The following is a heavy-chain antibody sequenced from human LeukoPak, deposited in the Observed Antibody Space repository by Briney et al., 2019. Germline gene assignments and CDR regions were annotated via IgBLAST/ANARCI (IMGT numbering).Heavy chain of an antibody. CDR3: ARNSRAYYDFWSGYYYFDY. CDR2: IYYTGSS. J-gene: IGHJ4*02. V-gene: IGHV4-59*08. CDR1: GGSISNYY. D-gene: IGHD3-3*01. Sequence: SETLSLTCTVSGGSISNYYWSWIRQPPGKGLEWIGYIYYTGSSTSNPSLKSRVTMSVDTSSNQFSLKVRSVTAADTAVYYCARNSRAYYDFWSGYYYFDYWGQGTLVTVSS.